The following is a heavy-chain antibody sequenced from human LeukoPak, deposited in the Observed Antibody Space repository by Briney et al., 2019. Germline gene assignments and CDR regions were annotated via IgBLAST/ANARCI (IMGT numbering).Heavy chain of an antibody. CDR2: ISSSSSYI. CDR1: GFTFSSYS. V-gene: IGHV3-21*01. J-gene: IGHJ4*02. CDR3: ARAPRSGYSYVY. D-gene: IGHD5-18*01. Sequence: GGSLRLSCAASGFTFSSYSMNWVRQAPGKGLEWVSSISSSSSYIYYADSVKGRFTISRDNAKNSLYLQMNSLRAEDTAVYYCARAPRSGYSYVYWGQGTLVTVSS.